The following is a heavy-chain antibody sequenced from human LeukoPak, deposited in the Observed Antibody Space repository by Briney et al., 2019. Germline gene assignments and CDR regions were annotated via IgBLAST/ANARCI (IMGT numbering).Heavy chain of an antibody. CDR3: TTGLQDWLSREL. J-gene: IGHJ4*02. Sequence: GGSLRLSCAASGFTFSNAWMSWVRQAPGEGLEWVGRIKSKTDGGTTDYAAPVKGRFTISRDDSKNTLYLQMNSLKTEDTAVYYCTTGLQDWLSRELWGQGTLVTVSS. CDR2: IKSKTDGGTT. CDR1: GFTFSNAW. V-gene: IGHV3-15*01. D-gene: IGHD3/OR15-3a*01.